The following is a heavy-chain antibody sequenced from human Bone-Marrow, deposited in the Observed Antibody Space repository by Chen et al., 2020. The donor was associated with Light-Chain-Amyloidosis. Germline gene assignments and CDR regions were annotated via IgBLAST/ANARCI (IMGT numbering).Heavy chain of an antibody. CDR3: TRDAITSGGVVVPDS. J-gene: IGHJ4*02. D-gene: IGHD3-16*02. CDR2: IYTTGST. CDR1: GGSISSYY. V-gene: IGHV4-4*07. Sequence: QVQLQESGPGLVKPSETLSLTCTVSGGSISSYYWNWIRQPAGKGLEWIGHIYTTGSTKYNPSLRSRLTISIDTSKSQFSLRLASVTAADTAIYYCTRDAITSGGVVVPDSWGQGTLVTVSS.